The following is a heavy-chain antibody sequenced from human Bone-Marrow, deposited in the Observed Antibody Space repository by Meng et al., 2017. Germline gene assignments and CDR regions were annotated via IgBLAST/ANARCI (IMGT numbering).Heavy chain of an antibody. CDR3: ARGSVVYFDWLLYDAFDI. Sequence: GSLRLSCTVSGASISSYYWSWIRQPAGKGLEWIGRIYTSGSTNYNPSLKSRVTMSVDTSKNQFSLKLSSVTAADTAVYYCARGSVVYFDWLLYDAFDIWGQGTMVTVSS. J-gene: IGHJ3*02. D-gene: IGHD3-9*01. CDR1: GASISSYY. CDR2: IYTSGST. V-gene: IGHV4-4*07.